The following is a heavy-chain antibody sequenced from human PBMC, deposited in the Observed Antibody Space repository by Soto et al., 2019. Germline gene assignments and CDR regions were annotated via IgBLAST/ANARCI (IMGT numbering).Heavy chain of an antibody. CDR3: ARGGLGNYYNDY. CDR1: GFTLSRDW. CDR2: IKVDGTIT. V-gene: IGHV3-74*01. Sequence: EVQLVESGGGLVQPGGSLRLSCAASGFTLSRDWMHGVRQSPGKGLVWVSRIKVDGTITTYADSVKGRFTTSRDNAKNTVYLQLNSLTTEYTAVYYCARGGLGNYYNDYWGQGILVTVSS. D-gene: IGHD3-10*01. J-gene: IGHJ4*02.